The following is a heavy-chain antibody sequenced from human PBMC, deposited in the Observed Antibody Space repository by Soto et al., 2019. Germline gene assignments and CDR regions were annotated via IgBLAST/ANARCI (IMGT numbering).Heavy chain of an antibody. V-gene: IGHV1-8*01. CDR2: MNPNSGNT. J-gene: IGHJ6*03. D-gene: IGHD3-3*01. Sequence: ASVKVSCKASGFSFTGYDINWVRQATGQGLEWMGWMNPNSGNTGYAQKFQGRVTMTRNTSISTAYMELSSLRSEDTAVYCCARRRGYDFWSGSHYYYMAVWGKGTTVTVSS. CDR1: GFSFTGYD. CDR3: ARRRGYDFWSGSHYYYMAV.